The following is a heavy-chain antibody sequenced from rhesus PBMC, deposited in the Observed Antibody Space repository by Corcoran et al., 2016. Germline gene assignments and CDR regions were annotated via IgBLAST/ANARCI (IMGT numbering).Heavy chain of an antibody. J-gene: IGHJ1*01. Sequence: QVQLQESGPGLVKPSETLPLTCAVSGASISSNYWSWIRQPPGKGLEGIGYIYGGSGSTIYNPSLKSRGTIAKDTSKNQFSLKLSSVTAADTAVYYCARHPRSEYFEFWGQGALVTVSS. CDR1: GASISSNY. V-gene: IGHV4-147*01. CDR3: ARHPRSEYFEF. D-gene: IGHD3-40*01. CDR2: IYGGSGST.